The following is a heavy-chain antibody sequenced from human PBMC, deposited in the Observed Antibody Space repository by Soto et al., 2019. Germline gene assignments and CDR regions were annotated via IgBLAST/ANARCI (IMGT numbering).Heavy chain of an antibody. J-gene: IGHJ4*02. CDR2: ISDRPTGHT. Sequence: GSLRLSCLASGFTFSHCTLGWVRRAPGKGLEWVSTISDRPTGHTHYAESVRGRFTISRDDSRDTVFLQMDSLRAEDTDVYYCTTRMTAHFDYWGQGVLVTVSS. D-gene: IGHD2-21*02. V-gene: IGHV3-23*01. CDR3: TTRMTAHFDY. CDR1: GFTFSHCT.